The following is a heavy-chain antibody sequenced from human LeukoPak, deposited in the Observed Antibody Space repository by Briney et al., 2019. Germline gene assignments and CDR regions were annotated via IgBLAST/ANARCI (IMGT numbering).Heavy chain of an antibody. CDR3: ARARSFLSYMDV. D-gene: IGHD3-10*01. CDR1: GFTFSSYA. V-gene: IGHV3-64*01. J-gene: IGHJ6*03. CDR2: IRGNGGST. Sequence: GGSLRLSCAASGFTFSSYAMLWVRQAPGKGLEYVSAIRGNGGSTYYANSVKGRFTISRDNSKNTLYLQMGSLRAEDMAVYYCARARSFLSYMDVWGEGTTVTISS.